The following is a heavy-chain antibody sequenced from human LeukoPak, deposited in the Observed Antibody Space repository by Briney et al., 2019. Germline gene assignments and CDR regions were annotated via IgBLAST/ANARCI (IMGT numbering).Heavy chain of an antibody. CDR3: ASGNPMSFDY. Sequence: GGSLRLSCAASAFTFSSYSMNWVSQAPGKGLEWVAFIRYDGSNKYYVDSVKGRFTISRDNSKNTLYLQMNSLRAEDTAVYYCASGNPMSFDYWGQGTLVTVSS. J-gene: IGHJ4*02. CDR2: IRYDGSNK. D-gene: IGHD2-15*01. CDR1: AFTFSSYS. V-gene: IGHV3-30*02.